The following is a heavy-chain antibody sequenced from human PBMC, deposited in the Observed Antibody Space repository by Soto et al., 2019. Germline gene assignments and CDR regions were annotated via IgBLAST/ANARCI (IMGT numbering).Heavy chain of an antibody. V-gene: IGHV3-33*01. CDR1: GFSFNFYG. CDR2: IWHDGTST. J-gene: IGHJ6*02. D-gene: IGHD3-3*01. Sequence: QMQLEESGGGVVQPGGSLRLSCGSSGFSFNFYGMHWVRQAPGKGLEWVAFIWHDGTSTLYADSVKGRFTISRDNSRGTLFLRMNSLRAEDTAVYYCARDGTPQVFMEKGHYNYYSGMDAWGQGTTVLVSS. CDR3: ARDGTPQVFMEKGHYNYYSGMDA.